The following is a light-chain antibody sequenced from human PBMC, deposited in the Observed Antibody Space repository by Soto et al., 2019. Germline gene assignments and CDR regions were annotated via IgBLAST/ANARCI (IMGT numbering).Light chain of an antibody. CDR1: QSVGSSY. J-gene: IGKJ1*01. CDR3: QQYINFPWT. CDR2: GAS. Sequence: EVVLTQSPGTLSLSPGERATLSCGASQSVGSSYLAWYQQKPGQAPRLLIYGASTRATGIPDRFSGSGSGTEYTVTISRLEPEDFAVYYCQQYINFPWTFGQGTKVEI. V-gene: IGKV3-20*01.